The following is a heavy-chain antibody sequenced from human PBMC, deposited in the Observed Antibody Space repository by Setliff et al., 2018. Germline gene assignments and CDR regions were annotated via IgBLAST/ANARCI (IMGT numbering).Heavy chain of an antibody. CDR2: LHTSGST. D-gene: IGHD1-26*01. Sequence: SETLSLTGAVSGGSLNSGSYYWSWIRQSTERGLEWLGRLHTSGSTTYNPALNSRVTISVDTSTNQFSLRLTSLTAADTAVYFCARDNTILGATDHWGQGTLVTVSS. J-gene: IGHJ5*02. V-gene: IGHV4-61*02. CDR3: ARDNTILGATDH. CDR1: GGSLNSGSYY.